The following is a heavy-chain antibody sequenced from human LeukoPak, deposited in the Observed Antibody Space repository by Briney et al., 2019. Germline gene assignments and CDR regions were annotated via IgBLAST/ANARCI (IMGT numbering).Heavy chain of an antibody. V-gene: IGHV1-2*02. J-gene: IGHJ4*02. D-gene: IGHD3-10*01. CDR2: INPNSGGT. Sequence: GASVKVSCKASGSTFTGHYMHWVRHAPGQGLEWMGWINPNSGGTSYAQRFQGRVTMTRDTSISTAYMELSRLRSDDTAVYYCARDRYYGSGSYVGDYWGQGTLVTVSS. CDR1: GSTFTGHY. CDR3: ARDRYYGSGSYVGDY.